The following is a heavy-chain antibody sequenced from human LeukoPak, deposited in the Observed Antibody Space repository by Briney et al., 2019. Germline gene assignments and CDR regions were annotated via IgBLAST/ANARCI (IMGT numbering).Heavy chain of an antibody. CDR2: IYTGNGDT. J-gene: IGHJ1*01. D-gene: IGHD1-26*01. Sequence: ASVKVSCKTSGYTFTNYGMHWVRQAPRQSPEWMGWIYTGNGDTKSSQRFQDRVTLTRDTSARTAYMELNSLNSEDTAVYYCARVPLSDASGHYYPHWGQGTLVTVSS. CDR3: ARVPLSDASGHYYPH. V-gene: IGHV1-3*04. CDR1: GYTFTNYG.